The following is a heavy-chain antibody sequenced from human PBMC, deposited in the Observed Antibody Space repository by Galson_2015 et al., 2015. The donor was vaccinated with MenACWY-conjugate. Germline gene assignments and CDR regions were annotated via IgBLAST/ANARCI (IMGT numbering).Heavy chain of an antibody. CDR1: GFTFGTYG. Sequence: SLRLSCAASGFTFGTYGIHWVRQAPAKGLEWVALIWDDGSYKYYADSVKGRFTISRDNSKNTLYLQMNSLRAGDTAVYYCARVFDTWYMDVWGKGTTVAGSS. CDR2: IWDDGSYK. CDR3: ARVFDTWYMDV. V-gene: IGHV3-33*08. D-gene: IGHD3-3*01. J-gene: IGHJ6*03.